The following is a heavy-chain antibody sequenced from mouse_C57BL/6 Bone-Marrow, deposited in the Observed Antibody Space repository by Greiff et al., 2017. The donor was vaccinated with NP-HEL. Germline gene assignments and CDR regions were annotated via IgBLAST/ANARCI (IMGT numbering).Heavy chain of an antibody. CDR1: GFTFSSYA. V-gene: IGHV5-4*01. Sequence: EVQRVESGGGLVKPGGSLKLSCAASGFTFSSYAMSWVRQTPEKRLEWVATISDGGSYTYYPDNVKGRFTISRDNAKNNLYLQMSHLKSEDTAMYYCARVDDGGFAYWGQGTRVTVSA. CDR2: ISDGGSYT. J-gene: IGHJ3*01. CDR3: ARVDDGGFAY. D-gene: IGHD2-3*01.